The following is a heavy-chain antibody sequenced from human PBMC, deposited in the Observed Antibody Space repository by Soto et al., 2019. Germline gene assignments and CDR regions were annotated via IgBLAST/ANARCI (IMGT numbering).Heavy chain of an antibody. CDR2: ISSDGNNK. Sequence: QVQLVESGGGAVQPGRSLRLSCAASGFTFDSRGMHWVRQAPGKGLEWVAVISSDGNNKYYADSVKGRFTISRDNFNNILYLQMSSLRAEDTAVYYCAKDLLPNTVTTCGSWGQGTLVTVSS. J-gene: IGHJ5*02. D-gene: IGHD4-17*01. CDR1: GFTFDSRG. CDR3: AKDLLPNTVTTCGS. V-gene: IGHV3-30*18.